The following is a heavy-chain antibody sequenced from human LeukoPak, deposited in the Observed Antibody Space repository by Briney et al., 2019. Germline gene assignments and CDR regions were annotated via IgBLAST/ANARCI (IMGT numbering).Heavy chain of an antibody. Sequence: PGGSLRLSCAVSRFAFSTYAMTWVRQAPGQGLEYVSTISSNGADTYYADSVKGRFTISRDNSKNTLYLQMTSLRAEDTAVYYCARDPPRRFDYWGQGTLVTVSS. V-gene: IGHV3-23*01. J-gene: IGHJ4*02. CDR1: RFAFSTYA. CDR3: ARDPPRRFDY. CDR2: ISSNGADT.